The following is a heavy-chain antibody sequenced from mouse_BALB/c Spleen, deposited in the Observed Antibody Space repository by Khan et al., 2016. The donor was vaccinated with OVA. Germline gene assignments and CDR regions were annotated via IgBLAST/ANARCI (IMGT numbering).Heavy chain of an antibody. Sequence: QLVESGGGLVKPGGSLKLSCAASGFTFSDYYMYWVRQTPEKRLEWVATISDGGSYTSYPDSVKGRFTISRDNAKNHLYLHMSSLKSEDTAMXYCTRGPASGSSTWFAYWGQGTLVTVSA. CDR3: TRGPASGSSTWFAY. D-gene: IGHD1-1*01. CDR1: GFTFSDYY. CDR2: ISDGGSYT. J-gene: IGHJ3*01. V-gene: IGHV5-4*02.